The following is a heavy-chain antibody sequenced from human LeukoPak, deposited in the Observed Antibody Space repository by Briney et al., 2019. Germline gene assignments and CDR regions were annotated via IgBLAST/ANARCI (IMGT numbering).Heavy chain of an antibody. V-gene: IGHV3-21*01. J-gene: IGHJ4*02. CDR2: ISSSSSYI. D-gene: IGHD2-15*01. Sequence: GGSLRLSCAASGFTFSSYSMNWVRQAPGKGLEWVSSISSSSSYIYYADSVKGRFTISRDNAKNSLYLQMNSLRAEDTAVYYCARDNRIVVVVAATMDYWGQGTLVTVSS. CDR3: ARDNRIVVVVAATMDY. CDR1: GFTFSSYS.